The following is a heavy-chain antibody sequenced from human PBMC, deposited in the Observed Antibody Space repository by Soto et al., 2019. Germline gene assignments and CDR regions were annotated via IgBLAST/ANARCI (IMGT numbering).Heavy chain of an antibody. D-gene: IGHD3-10*01. CDR1: GFTFNNRG. CDR2: MSGSGDRT. CDR3: AKDGDYYTWGSYYDY. Sequence: GGSLRLSCIASGFTFNNRGMNWVRQAPGKGLEWVSVMSGSGDRTDYADSVKGRFTISRDNSKNTLYLQMNSLRAEDTAVYYCAKDGDYYTWGSYYDYWGQGTLVTVSS. V-gene: IGHV3-23*01. J-gene: IGHJ4*02.